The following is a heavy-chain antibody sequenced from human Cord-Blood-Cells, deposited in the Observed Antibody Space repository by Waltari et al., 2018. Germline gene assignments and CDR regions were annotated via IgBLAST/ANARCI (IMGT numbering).Heavy chain of an antibody. CDR2: INHSGST. CDR3: ARGGGNSADAFDI. Sequence: QVQLQQWGAGLLKPSATLSLTCAVYGGSFSGYYWSWIRQPPGKGLEWSGEINHSGSTNYNPSLKSRVTISVDTSKNQFSLKLSSVTAADTAVYYCARGGGNSADAFDIWGQGTMVTVSS. J-gene: IGHJ3*02. D-gene: IGHD2-21*02. V-gene: IGHV4-34*01. CDR1: GGSFSGYY.